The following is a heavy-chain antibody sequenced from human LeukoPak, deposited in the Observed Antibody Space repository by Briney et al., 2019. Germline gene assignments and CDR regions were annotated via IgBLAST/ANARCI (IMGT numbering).Heavy chain of an antibody. D-gene: IGHD5-24*01. V-gene: IGHV4-39*01. CDR1: GGSISSSSYY. CDR3: ASKDGYNYYFNWFDP. CDR2: IYYSGST. Sequence: SETLSLTCTVSGGSISSSSYYWGWLRQPPGTGLEWIGSIYYSGSTYYNPSLKSRVTISVDTSKNQFSLKLSSVTAADTAVYYCASKDGYNYYFNWFDPWGQGTLVTVSS. J-gene: IGHJ5*02.